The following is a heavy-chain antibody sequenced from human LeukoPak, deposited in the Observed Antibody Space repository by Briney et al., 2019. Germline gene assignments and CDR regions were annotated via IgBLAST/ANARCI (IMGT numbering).Heavy chain of an antibody. V-gene: IGHV3-64*01. CDR3: ASGTRGYSYGSWAFDI. CDR2: IRSNGDST. J-gene: IGHJ3*02. CDR1: GFTFSSLA. D-gene: IGHD5-18*01. Sequence: GGSLRLSCVASGFTFSSLAMQWVRQAPGKGLEFVSVIRSNGDSTYYVNSVKGRFIISRDNSKNTLYLQMGSLGTEDMAVYYCASGTRGYSYGSWAFDIWGQGTMVTVYS.